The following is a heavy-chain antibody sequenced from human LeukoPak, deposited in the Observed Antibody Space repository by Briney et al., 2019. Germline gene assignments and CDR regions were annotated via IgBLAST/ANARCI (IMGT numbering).Heavy chain of an antibody. CDR3: ARRYYDNFDY. D-gene: IGHD3-22*01. V-gene: IGHV3-7*01. J-gene: IGHJ4*02. CDR1: GFTFSSFW. CDR2: IKEDGSEK. Sequence: GGSLRLSCAASGFTFSSFWMNWVRQAPGKGLEWVANIKEDGSEKYYVDSVKGRFTISRDNAKNSLYLQMNSLRAEDMAVYYCARRYYDNFDYWGQGTLVTVSS.